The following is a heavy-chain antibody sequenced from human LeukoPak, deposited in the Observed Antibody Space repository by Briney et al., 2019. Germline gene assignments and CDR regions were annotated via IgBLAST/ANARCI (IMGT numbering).Heavy chain of an antibody. Sequence: VKVSCKASGYTFTGYYMHWVRQAPGQGLEWMGWINPNSGGTNYAQKFQGRVTMTRDTFISTAYMELSRLRSDDTAVYYCARGREWLVGTDAFDIWGQGTMVTVSS. CDR2: INPNSGGT. CDR1: GYTFTGYY. CDR3: ARGREWLVGTDAFDI. V-gene: IGHV1-2*02. D-gene: IGHD6-19*01. J-gene: IGHJ3*02.